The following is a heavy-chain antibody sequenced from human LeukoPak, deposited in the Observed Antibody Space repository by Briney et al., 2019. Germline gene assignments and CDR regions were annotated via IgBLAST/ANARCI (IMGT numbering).Heavy chain of an antibody. D-gene: IGHD2-2*02. CDR2: ISGSGGST. CDR3: ARDRCSSTSCYNTPNWFDP. J-gene: IGHJ5*02. CDR1: GFTFSSYA. Sequence: HPGGSLRLSCAASGFTFSSYAMSWVRQAPGKGLEWVSAISGSGGSTYYADSVKGRFTISRDNSKNTLYLQMNSLRSEDTAFYHCARDRCSSTSCYNTPNWFDPWGQGTLVTVSS. V-gene: IGHV3-23*01.